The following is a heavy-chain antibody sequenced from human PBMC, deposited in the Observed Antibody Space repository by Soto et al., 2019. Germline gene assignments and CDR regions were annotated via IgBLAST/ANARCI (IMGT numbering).Heavy chain of an antibody. CDR3: ARDVWSRASGPPDS. CDR2: INQDGSEK. CDR1: GFTFSSYW. J-gene: IGHJ4*02. V-gene: IGHV3-7*03. D-gene: IGHD3-10*01. Sequence: GGSLRLSCAASGFTFSSYWMSWVRQAPGKGLEWVANINQDGSEKYYVDSGKGRFTISRDNAKNSLYLQMNSLRAEDTALYYCARDVWSRASGPPDSWGQGTLVTVSS.